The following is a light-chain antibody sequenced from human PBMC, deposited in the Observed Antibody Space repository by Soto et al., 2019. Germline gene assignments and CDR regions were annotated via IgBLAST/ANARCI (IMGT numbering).Light chain of an antibody. CDR2: DAS. Sequence: EIVLTQSPATLSLSPGERATLSCRASQRVSSYLAWYQQKPGQAPRLLIYDASNRATGIPARFSGSGSGTDFTLNISSLEPEDFAVYYCQQRSNWPMTFGPGTKVDIK. J-gene: IGKJ3*01. CDR1: QRVSSY. CDR3: QQRSNWPMT. V-gene: IGKV3-11*01.